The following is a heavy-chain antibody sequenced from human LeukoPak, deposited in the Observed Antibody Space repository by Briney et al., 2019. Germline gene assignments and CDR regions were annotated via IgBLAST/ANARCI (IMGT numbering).Heavy chain of an antibody. CDR1: AFTFSRYT. Sequence: GGSLRLSCAASAFTFSRYTMSWVRQAPGKGLEWVSAISDSGGSTYYADSVKGRFTISRDNSKNTLYLQMNSLRAEDTAVYYCARGYYGSGSYGGAFDIWGQGTMVTVSS. J-gene: IGHJ3*02. CDR3: ARGYYGSGSYGGAFDI. D-gene: IGHD3-10*01. CDR2: ISDSGGST. V-gene: IGHV3-23*01.